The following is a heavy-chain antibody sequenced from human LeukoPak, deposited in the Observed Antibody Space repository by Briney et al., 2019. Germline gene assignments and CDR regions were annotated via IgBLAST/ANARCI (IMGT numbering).Heavy chain of an antibody. V-gene: IGHV1-8*03. CDR1: GYTFTSYD. CDR2: MNPNSGNT. J-gene: IGHJ4*02. CDR3: ARLYCSSTSCSGNFFDY. D-gene: IGHD2-2*01. Sequence: GASVKVSCKASGYTFTSYDINWVRQATGQGLEWMGWMNPNSGNTGYAQKFQGRVTITRNTSISTAYMEPSSLRSEDTAVYYCARLYCSSTSCSGNFFDYWGQGTLVTVSS.